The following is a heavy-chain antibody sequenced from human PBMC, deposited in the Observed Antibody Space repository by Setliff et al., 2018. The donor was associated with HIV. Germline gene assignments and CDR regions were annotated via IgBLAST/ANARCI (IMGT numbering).Heavy chain of an antibody. J-gene: IGHJ6*03. V-gene: IGHV1-69*13. CDR2: VIPIFDKT. CDR1: GGTFSNYA. Sequence: SVKVSCKSSGGTFSNYAFSWVRQAPAQGLEWMGGVIPIFDKTTYVQKFQSRVTITADEATNTVFMELSNLRSDDTAVYYCARDRPHQHYFELYSFYYMELWGKGTTVTVSS. D-gene: IGHD3-10*01. CDR3: ARDRPHQHYFELYSFYYMEL.